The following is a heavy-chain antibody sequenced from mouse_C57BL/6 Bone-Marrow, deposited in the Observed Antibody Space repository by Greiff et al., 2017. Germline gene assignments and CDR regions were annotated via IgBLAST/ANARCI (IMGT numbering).Heavy chain of an antibody. D-gene: IGHD2-12*01. V-gene: IGHV1-69*01. Sequence: QVQLQQPGAELVMPGASVTLSCKASGYTFTGYWMHWVKQRPGQGLEWIGELDPSDSSTNYTQNFKGKDTLTVDKSSGTAYMQISSLTSEDSAVYYGARSNYNAMDYWGQGTSVTVSS. CDR3: ARSNYNAMDY. J-gene: IGHJ4*01. CDR2: LDPSDSST. CDR1: GYTFTGYW.